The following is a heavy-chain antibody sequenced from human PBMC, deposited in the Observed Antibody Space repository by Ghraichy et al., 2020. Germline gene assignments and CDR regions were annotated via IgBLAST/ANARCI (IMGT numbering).Heavy chain of an antibody. D-gene: IGHD3-22*01. CDR1: GGSFSGYY. CDR2: INHSGST. CDR3: ARGVTYYCDSSGYYFVY. Sequence: SETLSLTCAVSGGSFSGYYWSWIRQPPGKGLEWIGEINHSGSTNYNPSLKSRVTISVDTSKNQFSLNLSSVTAADTAVYYCARGVTYYCDSSGYYFVYWGQGTLVTVSS. J-gene: IGHJ4*02. V-gene: IGHV4-34*01.